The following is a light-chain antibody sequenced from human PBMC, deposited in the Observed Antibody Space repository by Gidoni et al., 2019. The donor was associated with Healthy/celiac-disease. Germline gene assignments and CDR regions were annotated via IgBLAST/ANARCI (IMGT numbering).Light chain of an antibody. Sequence: DIVMTQSPLSLPVTPGEPASISCRSSQSLLHSNGYNYFDWYLQKPGQSPQLLIYLGSNRASGVPDRFSGSGSGTDFTLKISRVEAEDVGVYYCMQALQRELTFXGXTKVEIK. CDR1: QSLLHSNGYNY. J-gene: IGKJ4*01. CDR2: LGS. CDR3: MQALQRELT. V-gene: IGKV2-28*01.